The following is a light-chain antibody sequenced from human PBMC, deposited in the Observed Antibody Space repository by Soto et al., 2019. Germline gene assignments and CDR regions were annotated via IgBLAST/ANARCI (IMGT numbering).Light chain of an antibody. V-gene: IGKV3-15*01. J-gene: IGKJ1*01. CDR1: QSVSSN. CDR2: GAS. CDR3: QQYNNWPWT. Sequence: ESVMTQSPATLSVSPGERATLSCRASQSVSSNLAWYQQKPGQAPRLLIYGASTRATGIPARFSGSGSGTEFTLTISSLQSEDFEVYYCQQYNNWPWTFGQGTKV.